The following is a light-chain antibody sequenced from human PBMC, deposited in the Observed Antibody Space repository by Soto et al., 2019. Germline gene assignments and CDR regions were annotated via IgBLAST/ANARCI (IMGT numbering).Light chain of an antibody. CDR1: QTISSW. V-gene: IGKV1-5*03. CDR2: KAS. J-gene: IGKJ1*01. CDR3: QHYNSYSEE. Sequence: DIQMTQSPSTLSGSVGDRVTITCRASQTISSWLAWYQQKPGKAPKLLIYKASTLKSGGPSRFSGSASGTEFALTISSLQPDDFATYYCQHYNSYSEEFGQGTKV.